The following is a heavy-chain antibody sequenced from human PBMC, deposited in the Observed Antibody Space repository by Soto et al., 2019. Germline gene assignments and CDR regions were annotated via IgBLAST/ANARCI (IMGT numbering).Heavy chain of an antibody. CDR3: ALGYDILTGFDY. J-gene: IGHJ4*02. CDR1: GGSISSYY. V-gene: IGHV4-59*08. Sequence: SETLCLTCTVFGGSISSYYWSWIRQPPGKGLEWIGYIYYSGSTNYNPSLKSRVTISVDTSKNQFSLKLSSVTAADTAVYYCALGYDILTGFDYWGQGTLVTVSS. D-gene: IGHD3-9*01. CDR2: IYYSGST.